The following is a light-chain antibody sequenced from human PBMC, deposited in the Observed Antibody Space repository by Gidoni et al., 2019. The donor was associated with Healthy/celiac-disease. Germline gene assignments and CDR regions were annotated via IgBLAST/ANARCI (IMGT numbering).Light chain of an antibody. V-gene: IGLV2-14*03. J-gene: IGLJ1*01. CDR2: DVS. CDR3: SSYTSSSTYV. CDR1: SSDVGGYNY. Sequence: QSALTQPASVSGSPGKSITISCTGTSSDVGGYNYVSWYQQHPGKAPKLMIYDVSNRPSGVSNRFSGSKSGNTASLTISGLQAEDEADYYCSSYTSSSTYVFGTGTKVTGL.